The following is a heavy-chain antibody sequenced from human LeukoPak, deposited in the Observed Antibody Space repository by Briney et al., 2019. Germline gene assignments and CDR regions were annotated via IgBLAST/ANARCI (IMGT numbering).Heavy chain of an antibody. D-gene: IGHD6-13*01. CDR1: GFTFSSYA. J-gene: IGHJ4*02. CDR2: ISGSGGST. CDR3: AKGRYSSSWYLGQYYFDY. Sequence: GGSLRLSCAASGFTFSSYAMSWVRQAPGKGLEWVSAISGSGGSTYYADSVKGRFTISRDNSKNTLYLQMNSLRGEDTAVYYGAKGRYSSSWYLGQYYFDYWGQGTLVTVSS. V-gene: IGHV3-23*01.